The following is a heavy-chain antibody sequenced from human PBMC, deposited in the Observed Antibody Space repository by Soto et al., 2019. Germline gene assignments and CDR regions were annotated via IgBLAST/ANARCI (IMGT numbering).Heavy chain of an antibody. Sequence: GGSLRLSCAASGFTFSSYGMHWVRQAPGKGLEWVAVMWYDGSNKYYADSVKGRFTISRDNSKNTLYLQMNSLRAEDTAVYYCARDYGGYDFWSGYYAYGMDVWGQGTTVTV. CDR2: MWYDGSNK. J-gene: IGHJ6*02. CDR3: ARDYGGYDFWSGYYAYGMDV. CDR1: GFTFSSYG. V-gene: IGHV3-33*01. D-gene: IGHD3-3*01.